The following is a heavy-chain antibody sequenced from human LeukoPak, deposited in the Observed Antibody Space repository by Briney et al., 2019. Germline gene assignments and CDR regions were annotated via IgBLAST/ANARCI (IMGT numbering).Heavy chain of an antibody. V-gene: IGHV3-48*01. CDR3: ARDATNPPLWVGEVPHDY. CDR1: GFTFSSYS. CDR2: ISSSSSTI. J-gene: IGHJ4*02. D-gene: IGHD3-10*01. Sequence: GGSLRLSCAASGFTFSSYSMNWVRQAPGKGLEWVSYISSSSSTIYYADSVKGRFTISRDNAKNSLYLQMNSLRAEDTAVYYCARDATNPPLWVGEVPHDYWGQGTLVTVSS.